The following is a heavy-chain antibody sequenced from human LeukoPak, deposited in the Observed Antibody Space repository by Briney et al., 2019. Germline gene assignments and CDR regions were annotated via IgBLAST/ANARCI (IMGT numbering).Heavy chain of an antibody. CDR3: TTDLGITMIRGVIVY. J-gene: IGHJ4*02. V-gene: IGHV3-15*01. CDR1: GFTFTNAW. Sequence: GRSLRLSCAASGFTFTNAWMSWVRQAPGEGLEWVGRIKSKGDGETTDYAAPVKGRFTMSRDDSKATLYLQIHSLEAEDSAVYYCTTDLGITMIRGVIVYWGQGALVTVSS. D-gene: IGHD3-10*01. CDR2: IKSKGDGETT.